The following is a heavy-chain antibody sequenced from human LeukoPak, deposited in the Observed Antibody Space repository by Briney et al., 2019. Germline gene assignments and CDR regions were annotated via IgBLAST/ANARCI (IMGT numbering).Heavy chain of an antibody. CDR1: GFTFSSYS. CDR2: ISSSSSYI. D-gene: IGHD6-13*01. Sequence: GGSLRLSCAASGFTFSSYSMNWVRQAPGKGLEWVSSISSSSSYIYYADSVKGRFTISRDNAKNSLYLQMNSLRAEDTAVYYCARVQAAARLSYGMDVWGQGTTVTVSS. V-gene: IGHV3-21*01. J-gene: IGHJ6*02. CDR3: ARVQAAARLSYGMDV.